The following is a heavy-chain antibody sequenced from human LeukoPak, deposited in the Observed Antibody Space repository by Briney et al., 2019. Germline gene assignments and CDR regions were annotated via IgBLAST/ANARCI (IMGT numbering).Heavy chain of an antibody. V-gene: IGHV3-30*02. Sequence: GGSLRLSCAASGFTFNSYGMHWVRQAPGKGLEWVAFIRSDGTNKYYADSVKGRFTISRDNSKNTLYLEMNSLRPEDAAVYYCAKGYSFHFDYWGQGTLVTVSS. CDR1: GFTFNSYG. D-gene: IGHD5-18*01. J-gene: IGHJ4*02. CDR3: AKGYSFHFDY. CDR2: IRSDGTNK.